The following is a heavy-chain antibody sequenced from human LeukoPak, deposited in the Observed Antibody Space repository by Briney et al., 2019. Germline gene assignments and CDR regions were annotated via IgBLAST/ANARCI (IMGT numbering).Heavy chain of an antibody. J-gene: IGHJ4*02. D-gene: IGHD3-10*01. Sequence: GGALRLSCAVSGFTFNKYAIHWVRQAPGKGLEWVAFISYDGFVKYYADSVKGRFTISRDNSKNTLYLQMNSLRAEDTAVYYCARDDRGPLDYWGQGTLVTVSS. CDR1: GFTFNKYA. CDR3: ARDDRGPLDY. CDR2: ISYDGFVK. V-gene: IGHV3-30*14.